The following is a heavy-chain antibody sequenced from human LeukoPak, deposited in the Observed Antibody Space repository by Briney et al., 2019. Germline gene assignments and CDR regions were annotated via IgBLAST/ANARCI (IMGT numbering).Heavy chain of an antibody. CDR1: GYTFTGYY. CDR3: AIGRYYYGSGSFRNWFDP. J-gene: IGHJ5*02. Sequence: GASVNVSCKASGYTFTGYYMHWVRQAPGQGLEWMGWINPNSGGTNYAQKFQGRVTMTRDTSISTAYMELSRLRSDDTAVYYCAIGRYYYGSGSFRNWFDPWGQGTLVTVSS. D-gene: IGHD3-10*01. V-gene: IGHV1-2*02. CDR2: INPNSGGT.